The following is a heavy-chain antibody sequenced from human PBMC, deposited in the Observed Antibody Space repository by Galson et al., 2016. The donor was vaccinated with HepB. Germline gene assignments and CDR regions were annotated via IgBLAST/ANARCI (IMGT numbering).Heavy chain of an antibody. CDR2: INHSGST. J-gene: IGHJ6*02. D-gene: IGHD6-19*01. Sequence: WIGEINHSGSTNYNPSLKSRVTISVDTSKNQFSLKLSSVTAADTAVYYCARGTRLAGTYNYYYYGMDVWGQGTTVTVSS. CDR3: ARGTRLAGTYNYYYYGMDV. V-gene: IGHV4-34*01.